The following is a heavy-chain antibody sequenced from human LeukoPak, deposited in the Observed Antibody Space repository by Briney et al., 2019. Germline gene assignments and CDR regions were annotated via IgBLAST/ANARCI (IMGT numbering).Heavy chain of an antibody. CDR2: ISASGGTT. J-gene: IGHJ4*02. D-gene: IGHD3-10*01. Sequence: GASLRLSCAASGFTFSSYAMSWVRQAPGKGLEWVSGISASGGTTYYADSVKGRFAISRDNSKNTLYLQMSSLRAEDTAVYYCAKRRGERNSGIYYYFDYWGQGTLVTVSS. V-gene: IGHV3-23*01. CDR1: GFTFSSYA. CDR3: AKRRGERNSGIYYYFDY.